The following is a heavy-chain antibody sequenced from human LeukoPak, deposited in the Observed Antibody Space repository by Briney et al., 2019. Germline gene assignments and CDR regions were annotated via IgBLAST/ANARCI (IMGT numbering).Heavy chain of an antibody. CDR1: GGSFSGYY. CDR2: INHSGSN. D-gene: IGHD5-18*01. CDR3: ARERGYSYGYPHDY. V-gene: IGHV4-34*01. J-gene: IGHJ4*02. Sequence: SETLSLTCAVYGGSFSGYYRSWIRQPPGKGLEWIGEINHSGSNNYNPSLKSRVTISVDTSKNQLSLKLSSVTAADTAVYYCARERGYSYGYPHDYWGQGTLVTVSS.